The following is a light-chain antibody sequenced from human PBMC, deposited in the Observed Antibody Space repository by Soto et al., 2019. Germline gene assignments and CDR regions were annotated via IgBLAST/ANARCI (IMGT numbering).Light chain of an antibody. CDR3: SSYTSSTTYV. J-gene: IGLJ1*01. Sequence: QSVLTQPSSVSGSPGQSLTISCTGTSIDIAPYNYVSWYQQHPGKAPKLIIYEVSYRPSVISNRFSGSKSGNTASLTISGIQAEDEADYYCSSYTSSTTYVFGTGTKVTVL. CDR2: EVS. V-gene: IGLV2-14*01. CDR1: SIDIAPYNY.